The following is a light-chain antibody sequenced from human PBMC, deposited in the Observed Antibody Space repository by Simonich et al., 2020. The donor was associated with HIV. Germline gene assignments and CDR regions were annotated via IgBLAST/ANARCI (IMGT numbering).Light chain of an antibody. Sequence: QSALTQPASVSGSPGQSITISCTGTGSDVGVYNYVSWYQQHPGKAPKLMIYDISKRPSGVSNRCSGAKSGNTASLTISGLQAEDEADYYCSSYTSSTTYVLFGGGTKLTVL. CDR2: DIS. J-gene: IGLJ2*01. V-gene: IGLV2-14*01. CDR1: GSDVGVYNY. CDR3: SSYTSSTTYVL.